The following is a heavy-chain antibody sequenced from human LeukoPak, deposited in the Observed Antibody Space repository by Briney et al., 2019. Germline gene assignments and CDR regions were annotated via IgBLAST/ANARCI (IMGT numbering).Heavy chain of an antibody. CDR3: TRAGIPGYCGAATCSNWLDP. CDR2: ISGSGGST. D-gene: IGHD2-15*01. J-gene: IGHJ5*02. V-gene: IGHV3-23*01. CDR1: GFTFSSYA. Sequence: GGSLRLSCAASGFTFSSYAMSWVRQAPGKGLEWVSAISGSGGSTYYADSVKGRFTISRDNSKNTLYLQMNSLRAEDTAVYYCTRAGIPGYCGAATCSNWLDPWGQGTLVTVSS.